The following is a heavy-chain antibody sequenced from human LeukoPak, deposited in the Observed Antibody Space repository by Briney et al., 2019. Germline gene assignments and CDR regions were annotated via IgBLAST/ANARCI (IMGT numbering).Heavy chain of an antibody. CDR1: GGSFSGYY. J-gene: IGHJ4*02. D-gene: IGHD3-22*01. CDR3: ARDTYYYDSSGYYYLFDY. CDR2: INHSGST. Sequence: SETLSLTCAVYGGSFSGYYWSWIRQPPGKGLEWIGEINHSGSTNYNPSLKSRVTISVDTSKNQFSLKLSSATAADTAVYYCARDTYYYDSSGYYYLFDYWGQGTLVTVSP. V-gene: IGHV4-34*01.